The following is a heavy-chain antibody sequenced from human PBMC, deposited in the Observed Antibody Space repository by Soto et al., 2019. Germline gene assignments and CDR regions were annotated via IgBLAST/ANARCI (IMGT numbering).Heavy chain of an antibody. D-gene: IGHD4-17*01. CDR3: ARMTTVVTPPSSHYYYGMDV. CDR1: GGSISSGGYS. Sequence: SETLSLTCAVSGGSISSGGYSWSWIRQPPGKGLEWIGYIYHSGSTYYNPSLKSRVTISVDRSKNQFSLKLSSVTAADTAVYYCARMTTVVTPPSSHYYYGMDVWGQGTTVTVSS. CDR2: IYHSGST. V-gene: IGHV4-30-2*01. J-gene: IGHJ6*02.